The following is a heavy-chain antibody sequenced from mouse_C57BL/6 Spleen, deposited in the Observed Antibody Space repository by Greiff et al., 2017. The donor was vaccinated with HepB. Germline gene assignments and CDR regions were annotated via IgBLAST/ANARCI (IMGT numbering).Heavy chain of an antibody. J-gene: IGHJ2*01. Sequence: QVQLQQSGAELVRPGASVKLSCKASGYTFTDYYINWVKQRPGQGLEWIARIYPGSGNTYYNEKFKGKATLTAEKSSSNAYTQLSSLTSEDSAVYFFASRAYYSNYYYFDYWGQGTTLTVSS. CDR1: GYTFTDYY. D-gene: IGHD2-5*01. CDR2: IYPGSGNT. V-gene: IGHV1-76*01. CDR3: ASRAYYSNYYYFDY.